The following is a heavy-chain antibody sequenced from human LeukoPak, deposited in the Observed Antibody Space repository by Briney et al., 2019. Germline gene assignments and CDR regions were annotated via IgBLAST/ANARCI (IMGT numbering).Heavy chain of an antibody. CDR2: ISAYNGNT. J-gene: IGHJ5*02. D-gene: IGHD5-24*01. V-gene: IGHV1-18*01. CDR1: GYTFTSYG. Sequence: ASVKVSCKASGYTFTSYGISWVRQAPGQGREGMGWISAYNGNTNYAQKLQGRVTMTTDTSTSTGYMELRSLRSDDTAVYYCARVTEMATGGFWFDPWGQGTLVTVSS. CDR3: ARVTEMATGGFWFDP.